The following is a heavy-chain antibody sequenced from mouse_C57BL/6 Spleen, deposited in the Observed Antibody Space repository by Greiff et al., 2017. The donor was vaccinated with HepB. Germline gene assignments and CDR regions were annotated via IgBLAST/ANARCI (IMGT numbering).Heavy chain of an antibody. Sequence: QVQLQQSGPELVKPGASVKLSCKASGYTFTSYDINWVKQSPGQGLEWIGWIYPRDGSTKYNEKFKGKATLTVDTSSSTAYMELHSLTSEDSAVYFCARRDDGYYVGAMDYWGQGTSVTVSS. CDR2: IYPRDGST. D-gene: IGHD2-3*01. CDR3: ARRDDGYYVGAMDY. CDR1: GYTFTSYD. J-gene: IGHJ4*01. V-gene: IGHV1-85*01.